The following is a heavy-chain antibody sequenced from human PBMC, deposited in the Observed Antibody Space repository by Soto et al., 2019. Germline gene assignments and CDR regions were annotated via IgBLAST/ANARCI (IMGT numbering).Heavy chain of an antibody. J-gene: IGHJ6*02. CDR2: ISYDGTNK. Sequence: VQLVESGGGEVQPGRSLTISCAASGFTFSTYGMHWVRQTPGKGLEWVAVISYDGTNKFYSDSVKGRFTISRDNFKISLTLQMNSLRADDTAVYSCAKDLQSYGDYDYYCYGMDVWGLGTRVTVSS. V-gene: IGHV3-30*18. D-gene: IGHD4-17*01. CDR3: AKDLQSYGDYDYYCYGMDV. CDR1: GFTFSTYG.